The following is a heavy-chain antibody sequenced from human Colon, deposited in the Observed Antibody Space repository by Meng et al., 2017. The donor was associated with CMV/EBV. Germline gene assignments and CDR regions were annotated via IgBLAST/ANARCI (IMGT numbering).Heavy chain of an antibody. CDR1: GGSFSPYY. CDR3: ARGGGTPIRGVLPFDF. D-gene: IGHD3-10*01. V-gene: IGHV4-34*01. Sequence: QVQLQQWGSGLLKPSETLSLTCTLYGGSFSPYYWSWIRQSPRKGLDLIAEIYHTGSTNYNPSLKSRFTISIDTSNSHFSLNLTSATAADTAVYYCARGGGTPIRGVLPFDFWGQGTLVTVSS. CDR2: IYHTGST. J-gene: IGHJ4*02.